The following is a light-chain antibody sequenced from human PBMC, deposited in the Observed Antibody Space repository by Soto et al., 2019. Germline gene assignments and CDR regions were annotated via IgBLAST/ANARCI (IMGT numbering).Light chain of an antibody. CDR2: AAS. V-gene: IGKV1-12*01. CDR1: QGIGSW. J-gene: IGKJ5*01. CDR3: QQANSFPIT. Sequence: DIQMTQSPSSVSASVGDRVTVTCRASQGIGSWLAWYQKKPGKAPILLIYAASSLQSGVLSRFSGSGSGTDFTLTISSLQPEDCAIYFCQQANSFPITFGQGTRLEIK.